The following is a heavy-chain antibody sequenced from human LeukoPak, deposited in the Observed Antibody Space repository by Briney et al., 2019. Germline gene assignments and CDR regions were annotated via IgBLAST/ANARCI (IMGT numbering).Heavy chain of an antibody. D-gene: IGHD3-22*01. Sequence: PGGSLRLSCAASGFTFDDYGMSWVRQAPGKGLEWVSGINWNGGSTGYADSVKGRFTISRDNAKNSLYLQMNSLRAEDTALYYCAGGVYDSSGYYFRWYYFDYWGQGTLVTVSS. CDR3: AGGVYDSSGYYFRWYYFDY. J-gene: IGHJ4*02. CDR1: GFTFDDYG. V-gene: IGHV3-20*04. CDR2: INWNGGST.